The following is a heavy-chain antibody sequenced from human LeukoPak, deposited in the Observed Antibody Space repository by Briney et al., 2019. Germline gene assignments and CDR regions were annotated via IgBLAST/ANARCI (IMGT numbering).Heavy chain of an antibody. D-gene: IGHD5-12*01. CDR2: INPNSGGT. CDR3: ARGGWLREPHGKVRYFDY. CDR1: GYTFTDYY. Sequence: ASVKVSCKASGYTFTDYYILWVRQAPGQGPEWMGWINPNSGGTNYAQKFQGRVTMTRDTSISTAYMELSRLRSDDTAVYYCARGGWLREPHGKVRYFDYWGQGTLVTVSS. J-gene: IGHJ4*02. V-gene: IGHV1-2*02.